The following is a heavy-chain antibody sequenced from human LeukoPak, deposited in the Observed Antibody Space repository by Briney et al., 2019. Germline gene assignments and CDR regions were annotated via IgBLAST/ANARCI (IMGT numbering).Heavy chain of an antibody. J-gene: IGHJ4*02. V-gene: IGHV4-61*01. CDR3: AMKIVGTTSFDY. Sequence: PSETLSLTCTVSGGSVSSGSYYWSWIRQPPGKGLEWIGYIYYSGNTNYNPSLKSRVTISVDTSKNQFSLKLSSVTAADTAVYYCAMKIVGTTSFDYWGQGTLVTVSS. D-gene: IGHD1-26*01. CDR1: GGSVSSGSYY. CDR2: IYYSGNT.